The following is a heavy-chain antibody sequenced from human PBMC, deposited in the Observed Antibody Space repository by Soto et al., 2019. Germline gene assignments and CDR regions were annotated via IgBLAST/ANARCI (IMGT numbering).Heavy chain of an antibody. J-gene: IGHJ4*02. Sequence: GASVKVSCKASGYTFTSYAMHWVRQAPGQRLEWMGWINAGNGNTKYSQKFQGRVTITRDTSASTAYMELSSLRSEDTAVYYCARDANIVVVPAAPDYWGQGTLVTVS. CDR2: INAGNGNT. CDR1: GYTFTSYA. D-gene: IGHD2-2*01. CDR3: ARDANIVVVPAAPDY. V-gene: IGHV1-3*01.